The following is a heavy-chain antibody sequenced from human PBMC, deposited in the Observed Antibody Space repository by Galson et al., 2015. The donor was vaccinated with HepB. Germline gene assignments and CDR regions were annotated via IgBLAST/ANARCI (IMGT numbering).Heavy chain of an antibody. Sequence: SLRLSCAGSGFAFSSYNMNWVRQAPGKGLEWISYISSSSRSTYYADSVKGRFTISRDNAKNSLYLQMNSLRADDTAMYYCARGTYSPGESYWGQGTLVTVSS. V-gene: IGHV3-48*04. CDR1: GFAFSSYN. CDR2: ISSSSRST. J-gene: IGHJ4*02. CDR3: ARGTYSPGESY. D-gene: IGHD3-10*01.